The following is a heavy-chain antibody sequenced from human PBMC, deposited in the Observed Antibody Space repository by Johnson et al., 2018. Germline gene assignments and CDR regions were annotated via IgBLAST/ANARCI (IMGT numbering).Heavy chain of an antibody. CDR2: MNPNSGDT. V-gene: IGHV1-8*01. CDR3: ARDYGGNSGEFDP. J-gene: IGHJ5*02. CDR1: GYTFTSYD. D-gene: IGHD4-23*01. Sequence: QVQLVESGAEVKKPGASVKVSCKASGYTFTSYDLNWVRQAPGQVLEWMGWMNPNSGDTGYAQKFQGRVTLTRDTSIGTAYMELSSLRSEDTAVYYCARDYGGNSGEFDPWGQGTLVTVSS.